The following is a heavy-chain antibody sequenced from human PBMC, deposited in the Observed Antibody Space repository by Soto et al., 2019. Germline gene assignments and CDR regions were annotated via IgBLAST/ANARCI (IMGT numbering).Heavy chain of an antibody. V-gene: IGHV3-64*01. CDR3: SRRARADYYYMDV. J-gene: IGHJ6*03. CDR1: GFTFSSDA. CDR2: ISSNGIGT. Sequence: EVQVVESGGGLAQPGGSLRLSCAASGFTFSSDAMDWVRQAPGKGLEYISGISSNGIGTYYASSVKGRFTISRDNSRDTVYLQMDSLRPEDMAVYYCSRRARADYYYMDVWGKGTTVTVS. D-gene: IGHD6-6*01.